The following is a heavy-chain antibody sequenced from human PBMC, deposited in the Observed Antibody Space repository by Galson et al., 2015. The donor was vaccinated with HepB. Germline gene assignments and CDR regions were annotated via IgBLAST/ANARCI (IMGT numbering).Heavy chain of an antibody. Sequence: QSGAEVKKPGESLRISCQAFGDRFNSYWVAWVRQMPGKGLEWMGIIYPGDSDTRYGPSFQGQVTISVDKSIDTAYLQWSSLKASDTATYYCARQSGYDSYYVMDAWGQGTTVTVSS. CDR3: ARQSGYDSYYVMDA. J-gene: IGHJ6*02. CDR2: IYPGDSDT. V-gene: IGHV5-51*01. D-gene: IGHD5-12*01. CDR1: GDRFNSYW.